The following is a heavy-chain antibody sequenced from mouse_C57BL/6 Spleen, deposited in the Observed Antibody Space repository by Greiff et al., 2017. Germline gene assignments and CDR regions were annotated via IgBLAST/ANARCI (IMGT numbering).Heavy chain of an antibody. D-gene: IGHD1-1*01. Sequence: EVKLVESGGGLVKPGGSLKLSCAASGFTFSDYGMHWVRQAPEKGLEWVAYISSGSSTINYADTVKGRFTISRDNAKNTLFLQMTSLRSEDTAMYYCARDSYYGGFDYWGQGTTLTVSS. CDR2: ISSGSSTI. J-gene: IGHJ2*01. CDR3: ARDSYYGGFDY. V-gene: IGHV5-17*01. CDR1: GFTFSDYG.